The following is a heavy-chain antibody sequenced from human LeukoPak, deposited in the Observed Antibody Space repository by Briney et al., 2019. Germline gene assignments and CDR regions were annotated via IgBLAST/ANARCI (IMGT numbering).Heavy chain of an antibody. CDR2: IYHSGST. D-gene: IGHD3-10*01. V-gene: IGHV4-30-2*01. CDR1: GGSIGSGGYS. J-gene: IGHJ4*02. CDR3: ASYRLELLWFGEGSGGLTS. Sequence: PSVTLSLTCAVSGGSIGSGGYSWSWIRQPPGKGLEWIGYIYHSGSTYYNPSLKSRVTIPVDRSKNQFSLKLSSVTAADTAVYYCASYRLELLWFGEGSGGLTSWGQGTLVTVSS.